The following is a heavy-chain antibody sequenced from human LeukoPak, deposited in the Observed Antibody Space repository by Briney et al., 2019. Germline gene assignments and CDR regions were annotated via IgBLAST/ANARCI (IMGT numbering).Heavy chain of an antibody. V-gene: IGHV4-59*01. J-gene: IGHJ5*02. CDR1: GGSISSYY. CDR3: ARDNGDYDFWSGFLGRGWFDP. Sequence: PSETLSLTCTVSGGSISSYYWSWIRQPPGKGLEWIGYIYYSGSTNYNPSLKSRVTISVDTSKNQFSLKLSSVTAADTAVYYCARDNGDYDFWSGFLGRGWFDPWGQGTLVTVSS. CDR2: IYYSGST. D-gene: IGHD3-3*01.